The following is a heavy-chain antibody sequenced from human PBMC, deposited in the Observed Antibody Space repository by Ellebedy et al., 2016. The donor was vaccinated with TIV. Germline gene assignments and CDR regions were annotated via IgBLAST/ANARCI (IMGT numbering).Heavy chain of an antibody. CDR1: GFTVSSNF. D-gene: IGHD3-16*01. CDR3: ARPGGFGSPNWIDP. V-gene: IGHV3-53*01. J-gene: IGHJ5*02. Sequence: GESLKISCAASGFTVSSNFMTWVRQAPGKGPEWVSMIYTSGATYYADSVKGRFIISRDNSKNAVYLQVNTLRADDTAVYFCARPGGFGSPNWIDPWGQGTLVTVSS. CDR2: IYTSGAT.